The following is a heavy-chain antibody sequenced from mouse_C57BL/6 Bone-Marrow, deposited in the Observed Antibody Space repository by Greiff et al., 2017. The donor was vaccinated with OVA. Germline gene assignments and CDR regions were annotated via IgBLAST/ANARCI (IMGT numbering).Heavy chain of an antibody. J-gene: IGHJ4*01. CDR3: TRENYGSSFYAMDY. V-gene: IGHV5-9-1*02. CDR2: ISSGGDYI. CDR1: GFTFSSYA. D-gene: IGHD1-1*01. Sequence: EVQLQESGAGLVKPGGSLKLSCAASGFTFSSYAMSWVRQTPEKRLEWVAYISSGGDYIYYADTVKGRFTISRDNARNTLYLQMSSLKSEDTAMYYCTRENYGSSFYAMDYWGQGTSVTVSS.